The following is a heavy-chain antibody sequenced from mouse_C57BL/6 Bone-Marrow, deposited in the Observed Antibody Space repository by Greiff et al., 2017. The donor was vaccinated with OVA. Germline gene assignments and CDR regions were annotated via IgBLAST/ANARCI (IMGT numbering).Heavy chain of an antibody. Sequence: EVNLVESGGGLVQPGESLKLSCESNEYEFPSHDMSWVRKTPEKRLELVAAINSDGGSTYYPDTMERRFIISRDNTKKTLYLQMSSLRSEDTALYYCARHVGYDYDVGWFAYWGQGTLVTVSA. CDR2: INSDGGST. J-gene: IGHJ3*01. V-gene: IGHV5-2*01. CDR3: ARHVGYDYDVGWFAY. CDR1: EYEFPSHD. D-gene: IGHD2-4*01.